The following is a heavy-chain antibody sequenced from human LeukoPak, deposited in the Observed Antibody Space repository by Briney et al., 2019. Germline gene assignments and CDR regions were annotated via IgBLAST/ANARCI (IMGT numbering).Heavy chain of an antibody. CDR2: IYTSGST. CDR1: GGSISRYY. D-gene: IGHD3-16*01. J-gene: IGHJ5*02. Sequence: SETLSLTCTVSGGSISRYYWSWIRQPPGKGLEWIGYIYTSGSTNYNPSLKSRVTISVDTSKNQFSLKLSSVTAADTAVYYCARLIFPQNWFDPWGQGTLVTVSS. V-gene: IGHV4-4*09. CDR3: ARLIFPQNWFDP.